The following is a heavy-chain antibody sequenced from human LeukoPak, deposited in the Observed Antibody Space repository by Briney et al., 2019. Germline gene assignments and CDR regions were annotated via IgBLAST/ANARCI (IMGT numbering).Heavy chain of an antibody. D-gene: IGHD3-10*01. CDR3: AREIFGSGSSPDY. CDR1: GSAFNTYA. CDR2: IWHDGSHK. V-gene: IGHV3-33*01. J-gene: IGHJ4*02. Sequence: PGRSLRLSCAASGSAFNTYAMHWVRQAPVKGLEWVTLIWHDGSHKFYIDSVRGRFTISRDNSKNTVYLQMNGLRAEDSAVYYCAREIFGSGSSPDYWGQGTLVTVSS.